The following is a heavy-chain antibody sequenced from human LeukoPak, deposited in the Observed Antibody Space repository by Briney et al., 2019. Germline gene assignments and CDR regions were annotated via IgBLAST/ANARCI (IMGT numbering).Heavy chain of an antibody. CDR3: ARDGYSGYDWPQYFDY. D-gene: IGHD5-12*01. Sequence: SETLSLTCTVSGGSISSYYWSWIRQPAGKGLEWIGRIYTSGSTNYNPSLKRRVTMSVDTSKNQFSLKLSSVTAADTAVYYCARDGYSGYDWPQYFDYWGQGTLVTVSS. CDR1: GGSISSYY. V-gene: IGHV4-4*07. J-gene: IGHJ4*02. CDR2: IYTSGST.